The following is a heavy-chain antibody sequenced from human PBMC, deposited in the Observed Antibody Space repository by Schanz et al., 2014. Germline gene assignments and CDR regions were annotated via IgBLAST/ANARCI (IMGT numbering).Heavy chain of an antibody. D-gene: IGHD7-27*01. CDR3: ARENLNWEAFDI. CDR1: GFIFNDYY. J-gene: IGHJ3*02. Sequence: VQLLESGGGLVQPVGSLRLSCAASGFIFNDYYMNWIRQAPGKGLEWLSYISRDGTTSYYADSVKGRFTISRDNAKNSLYLEMTSLRGEDTAVYYCARENLNWEAFDIWGQGTVVTVSS. V-gene: IGHV3-11*01. CDR2: ISRDGTTS.